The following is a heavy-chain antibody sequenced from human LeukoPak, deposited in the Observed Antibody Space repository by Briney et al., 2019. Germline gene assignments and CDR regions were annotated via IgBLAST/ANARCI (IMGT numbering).Heavy chain of an antibody. CDR1: GFTFSSYA. J-gene: IGHJ4*02. V-gene: IGHV3-30*04. CDR3: ARGAHRIATASKIDS. Sequence: PGKSLRLSCAASGFTFSSYAMHWVRQAPGKGLEWVAVISYGGSNKYYADSVKGRFTTSRDNSKNTLYLQMNSLRAEDTAVFFCARGAHRIATASKIDSRGQGTLVTVSS. CDR2: ISYGGSNK. D-gene: IGHD6-13*01.